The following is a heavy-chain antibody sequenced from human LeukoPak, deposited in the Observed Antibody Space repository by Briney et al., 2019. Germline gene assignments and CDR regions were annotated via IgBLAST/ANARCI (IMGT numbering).Heavy chain of an antibody. CDR1: GYTFTSYY. V-gene: IGHV1-46*01. CDR2: INPSGGST. J-gene: IGHJ4*02. Sequence: ASVKVSCKASGYTFTSYYMHWVRQAPGQGLEWMGIINPSGGSTSYAQKFQGRVTMTRDMSTSTVYMELSSLRSEDTAVYYCARYMRFYCSSTSCYVNPFDYWGQGTLVTVSS. D-gene: IGHD2-2*01. CDR3: ARYMRFYCSSTSCYVNPFDY.